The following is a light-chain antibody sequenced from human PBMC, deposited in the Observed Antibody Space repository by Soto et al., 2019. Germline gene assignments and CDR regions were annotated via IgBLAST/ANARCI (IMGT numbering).Light chain of an antibody. V-gene: IGKV3-15*01. CDR3: QQYNYRPPYT. CDR1: QSVRTN. Sequence: ETVMTQSPATLSMSPGERVTLSCRASQSVRTNVAWFQRKHGQAPRLLIYDASTRATGIPPRFSGSGYATEFTLIISSLQTEDFAVYYCQQYNYRPPYTFGQGTKLEMK. CDR2: DAS. J-gene: IGKJ2*01.